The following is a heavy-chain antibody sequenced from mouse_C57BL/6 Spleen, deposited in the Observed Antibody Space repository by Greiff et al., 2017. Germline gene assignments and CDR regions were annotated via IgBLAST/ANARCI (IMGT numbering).Heavy chain of an antibody. V-gene: IGHV1-64*01. CDR3: ARPLYYDYDGGFAY. CDR2: IHPNSGST. Sequence: QVHVKQPGAELVKPGASVKLSCKASGYTFTSYGMHWVKQRPGQGLEWIGMIHPNSGSTNYNEKFKSKATLTVDKSSSTAYMQLSSLTSEDSAVYYCARPLYYDYDGGFAYWGQGTLVTVSA. J-gene: IGHJ3*01. CDR1: GYTFTSYG. D-gene: IGHD2-4*01.